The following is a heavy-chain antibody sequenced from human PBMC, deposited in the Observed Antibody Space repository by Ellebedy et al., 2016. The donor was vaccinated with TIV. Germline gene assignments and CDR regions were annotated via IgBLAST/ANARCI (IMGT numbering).Heavy chain of an antibody. V-gene: IGHV3-48*02. CDR1: GFTFSSYA. D-gene: IGHD3-22*01. CDR3: ARDYSSSPNYYYDSSGYYH. CDR2: ISSSSSTI. Sequence: GGSLRLSXAASGFTFSSYAMNWVRQAPGKGLEWVSYISSSSSTIYYADSVKGRFTISRDNAKNSLYLQMNSLRDEDTAVYYCARDYSSSPNYYYDSSGYYHWGQGTLVTVSS. J-gene: IGHJ5*02.